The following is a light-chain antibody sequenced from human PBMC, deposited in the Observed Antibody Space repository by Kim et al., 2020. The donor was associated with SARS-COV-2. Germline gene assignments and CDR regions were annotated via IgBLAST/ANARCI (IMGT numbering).Light chain of an antibody. CDR1: QSVSSSY. CDR3: QQYGSSLYT. V-gene: IGKV3-20*01. CDR2: GAS. J-gene: IGKJ2*01. Sequence: LSPGERATLSCRASQSVSSSYLAWYQQKPGQTPRLLIYGASSRATGIPDRFSGSGSGTDFTLTISRLEPEDFAVYYCQQYGSSLYTFGQGTKLEI.